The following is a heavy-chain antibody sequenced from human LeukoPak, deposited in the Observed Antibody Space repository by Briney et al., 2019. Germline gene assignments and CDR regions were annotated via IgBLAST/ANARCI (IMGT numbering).Heavy chain of an antibody. CDR2: IYYSGST. D-gene: IGHD2-2*01. CDR1: GGSISSSSYY. J-gene: IGHJ4*02. Sequence: SETLSLTSTVSGGSISSSSYYWGWIRQPPGKGLEWIGSIYYSGSTYYNPSLKSRVTISVDTSKNQFSLKLSSVTAADTAVYYCARGEDCSSTSCKGGEFDYWGQGTLVTVSS. CDR3: ARGEDCSSTSCKGGEFDY. V-gene: IGHV4-39*07.